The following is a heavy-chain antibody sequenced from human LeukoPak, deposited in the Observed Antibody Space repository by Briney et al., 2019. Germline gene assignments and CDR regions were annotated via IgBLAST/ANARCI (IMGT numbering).Heavy chain of an antibody. Sequence: GGSLRLSCAASGFTFSSYEMNWVRQAPGKGLEWVSYISSSGSTIYYADSVKGRFTISRDNAKNSLYLQMNSLRAEDTAVYYCARDHIVGATIHDYWGQGTLVTVSS. V-gene: IGHV3-48*03. CDR3: ARDHIVGATIHDY. J-gene: IGHJ4*02. CDR2: ISSSGSTI. CDR1: GFTFSSYE. D-gene: IGHD1-26*01.